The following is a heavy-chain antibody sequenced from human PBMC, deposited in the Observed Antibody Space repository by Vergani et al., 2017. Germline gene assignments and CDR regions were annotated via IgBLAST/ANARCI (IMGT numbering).Heavy chain of an antibody. D-gene: IGHD1-26*01. CDR1: GGSISSYY. Sequence: QVQLQESGPGLVKPSETLSLTCTVSGGSISSYYWSWIRQPPGKGLEWIGYIYYSGSTNYNPSLKSRVTLSVDTSKNQFSLKLSSVTAADTAVYYCARDRVGAPTGVFDYWGQGTLVTVSS. CDR2: IYYSGST. J-gene: IGHJ4*02. CDR3: ARDRVGAPTGVFDY. V-gene: IGHV4-59*01.